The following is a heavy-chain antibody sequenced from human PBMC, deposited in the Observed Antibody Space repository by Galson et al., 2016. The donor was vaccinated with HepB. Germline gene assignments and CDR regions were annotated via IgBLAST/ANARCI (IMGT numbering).Heavy chain of an antibody. CDR3: ARMQGGSATPDDY. CDR1: GYTFGSYP. CDR2: IIPVLGVT. J-gene: IGHJ4*02. V-gene: IGHV1-69*02. Sequence: SVKVSCKASGYTFGSYPLTWVRQAPGQGLEWMGRIIPVLGVTNYAQRFQGNITITADKSTSTAYLELSSLRYDDTGVYYCARMQGGSATPDDYWGQGTLITVSS. D-gene: IGHD2-15*01.